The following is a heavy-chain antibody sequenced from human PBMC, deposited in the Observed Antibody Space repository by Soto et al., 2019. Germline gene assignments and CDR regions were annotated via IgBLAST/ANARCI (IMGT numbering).Heavy chain of an antibody. Sequence: QVQLQQWGAGLLKPSETLSLTCAVYGGSFSGYYWTWIRQPPGTGLEWIGEINHSGSTNYNPSLKSVVTISVDTSKNQFSLKLTSVTAADTAVYYCARDKITGLFDYWGQGTLVTVSP. V-gene: IGHV4-34*01. CDR1: GGSFSGYY. J-gene: IGHJ4*02. CDR2: INHSGST. CDR3: ARDKITGLFDY. D-gene: IGHD2-8*02.